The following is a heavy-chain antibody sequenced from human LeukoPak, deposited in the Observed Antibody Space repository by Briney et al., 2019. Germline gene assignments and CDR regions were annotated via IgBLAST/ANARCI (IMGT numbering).Heavy chain of an antibody. D-gene: IGHD3-22*01. CDR2: IKSKTDGGTT. J-gene: IGHJ4*02. CDR3: TTDWRYYYDSSGYYPLGC. Sequence: GGSLRLSCAASGSTFSNAWMSWVRQAPGKGLEWVGRIKSKTDGGTTDYAAPVKGRFTISRDDSKNTLYLQMNSLKTEDTAVYYCTTDWRYYYDSSGYYPLGCWGQGTLVTVSS. CDR1: GSTFSNAW. V-gene: IGHV3-15*01.